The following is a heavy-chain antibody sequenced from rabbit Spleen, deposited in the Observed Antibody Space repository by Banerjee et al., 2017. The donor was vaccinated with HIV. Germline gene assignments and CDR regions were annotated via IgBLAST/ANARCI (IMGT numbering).Heavy chain of an antibody. Sequence: QSLEESGGDLVKPEGSLTLTCTASGFSFSSSYYMCWVRQAPGKGLEWIGCIYGGDGSSTAYANWAKGRFTISKTSSTTVPLQMTSLTAADTATYFCARDSAGREDFNLWGQGTLVTVS. D-gene: IGHD4-2*01. CDR1: GFSFSSSYY. V-gene: IGHV1S40*01. J-gene: IGHJ4*01. CDR3: ARDSAGREDFNL. CDR2: IYGGDGSST.